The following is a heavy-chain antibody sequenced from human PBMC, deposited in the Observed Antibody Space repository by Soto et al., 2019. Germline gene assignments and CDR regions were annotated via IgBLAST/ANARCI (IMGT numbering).Heavy chain of an antibody. D-gene: IGHD5-12*01. CDR3: ARGRGRGGYNYRGDY. Sequence: EVQLVESGGGLVQPGGSLRLSCAASGFTFSSYSMNWVRQAPGKGLEWVSYISSSSSTIYYADSVKGRFTISRDNAKNSLYLQMNSLRDEDTAVYYCARGRGRGGYNYRGDYWGQGTLVTVSS. J-gene: IGHJ4*02. CDR2: ISSSSSTI. CDR1: GFTFSSYS. V-gene: IGHV3-48*02.